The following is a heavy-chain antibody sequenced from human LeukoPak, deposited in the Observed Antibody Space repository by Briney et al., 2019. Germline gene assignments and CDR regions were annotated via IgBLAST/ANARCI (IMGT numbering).Heavy chain of an antibody. J-gene: IGHJ3*02. CDR3: ARRRLRGYSYAHEGDALDI. Sequence: SETLSLTCTVSGGSISSYYWSWIRQPPGKGLEWIGYIYYSGSTNYNPSLKSRVTISVDTSKNQFSLKLSSVTAADTAVYYCARRRLRGYSYAHEGDALDIWGQGTMVTVSS. CDR1: GGSISSYY. V-gene: IGHV4-59*08. D-gene: IGHD5-18*01. CDR2: IYYSGST.